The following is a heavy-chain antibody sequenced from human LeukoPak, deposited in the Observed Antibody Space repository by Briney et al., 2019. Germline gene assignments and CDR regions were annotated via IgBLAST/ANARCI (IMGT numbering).Heavy chain of an antibody. CDR3: ANHVVVVAASLGY. CDR1: GFIFSSYE. CDR2: ISSSGRTM. D-gene: IGHD2-15*01. V-gene: IGHV3-48*03. Sequence: GGSLRLSCAASGFIFSSYEMSWVRQAPGKGLEWVSYISSSGRTMYYADSVKGRFTVSRDNSKNTLYLQMNSLRAEDTAVYYCANHVVVVAASLGYWGQGTLVTVSS. J-gene: IGHJ4*02.